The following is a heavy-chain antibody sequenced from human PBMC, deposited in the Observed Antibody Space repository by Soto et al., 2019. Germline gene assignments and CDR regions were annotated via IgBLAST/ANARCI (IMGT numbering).Heavy chain of an antibody. D-gene: IGHD5-18*01. Sequence: GGSLRLSCAASGFTFSSYGMHWVRQAPGKGLEWVAVIWYDGSNKYYADSVKGRFTISRDNSKNTLYLQMNSLRAEDTAVYYCARDFDSYYFDYWGQGTLVTVSS. J-gene: IGHJ4*02. CDR3: ARDFDSYYFDY. V-gene: IGHV3-33*01. CDR1: GFTFSSYG. CDR2: IWYDGSNK.